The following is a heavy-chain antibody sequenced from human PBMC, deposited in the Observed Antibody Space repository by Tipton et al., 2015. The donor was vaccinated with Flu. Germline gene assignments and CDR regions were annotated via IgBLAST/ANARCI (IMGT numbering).Heavy chain of an antibody. CDR3: ARDLTD. V-gene: IGHV3-48*04. J-gene: IGHJ4*02. CDR2: ISGSSSTI. CDR1: GFTLNGAS. Sequence: GSLRLSCVASGFTLNGASMNWVHQAPGKGLEWVSYISGSSSTIYYTDSVRGRFTISRDNAKNSLSLQMNSLRGEDTAVYYCARDLTDWGQGTLVTVTS.